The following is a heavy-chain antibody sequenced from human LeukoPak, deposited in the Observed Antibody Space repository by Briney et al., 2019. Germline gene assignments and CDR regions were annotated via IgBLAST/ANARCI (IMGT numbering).Heavy chain of an antibody. CDR1: GFTFSSYA. J-gene: IGHJ4*02. D-gene: IGHD5-18*01. Sequence: PGGSLRLSCAASGFTFSSYAMSWVRQAPGKGLEWVSAISGSGGSTYYADSVKGRFTISRDNSKNTLYLQMNSLRAEDTAVYYCAKASGGYSYGPHDYWGQGTLDTVSS. CDR2: ISGSGGST. CDR3: AKASGGYSYGPHDY. V-gene: IGHV3-23*01.